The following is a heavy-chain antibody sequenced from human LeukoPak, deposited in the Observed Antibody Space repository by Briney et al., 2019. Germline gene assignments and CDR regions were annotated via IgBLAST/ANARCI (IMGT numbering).Heavy chain of an antibody. CDR1: GYSISSGYY. CDR3: ASQTIVGASPFDY. D-gene: IGHD1-26*01. V-gene: IGHV4-38-2*01. CDR2: SYHSGTT. Sequence: SETLSLTCAVSGYSISSGYYWGWIRPPPGKGLEWIGISYHSGTTYYNPSLKSRVTISVDTSKNQFSLKLRSVTAADTAVYYCASQTIVGASPFDYWGQGTLVTVSS. J-gene: IGHJ4*02.